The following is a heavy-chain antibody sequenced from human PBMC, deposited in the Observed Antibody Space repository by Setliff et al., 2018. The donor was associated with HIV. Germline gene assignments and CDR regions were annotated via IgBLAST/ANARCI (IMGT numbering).Heavy chain of an antibody. D-gene: IGHD2-2*01. CDR3: ARGSSCSSSSCYLYYYYYYGVDV. CDR1: GGSLDNYY. Sequence: SETLSLTCAVYGGSLDNYYWTWIRQPPGRGLEWIGEITNGGDTAYNSSLQSRLTISLDTSKKQFALKLRSMTAADTAVYYCARGSSCSSSSCYLYYYYYYGVDVWGPGTAVTVSS. V-gene: IGHV4-34*01. CDR2: ITNGGDT. J-gene: IGHJ6*02.